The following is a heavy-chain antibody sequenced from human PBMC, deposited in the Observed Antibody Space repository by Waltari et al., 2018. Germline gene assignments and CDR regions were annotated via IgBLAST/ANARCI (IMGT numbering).Heavy chain of an antibody. CDR3: AKDDTGGNRYYYYMDV. CDR2: IYSGGST. V-gene: IGHV3-23*03. D-gene: IGHD2-8*02. CDR1: GFTFTSFP. J-gene: IGHJ6*03. Sequence: EVQLLESGGGLVQPGGSLRLSCAASGFTFTSFPLSVVLQAPGKGLEWVSVIYSGGSTYYADSVKGRFTISRDNSKNTLYLQMNSLRAEDTAVYYCAKDDTGGNRYYYYMDVWGKGTTVTVSS.